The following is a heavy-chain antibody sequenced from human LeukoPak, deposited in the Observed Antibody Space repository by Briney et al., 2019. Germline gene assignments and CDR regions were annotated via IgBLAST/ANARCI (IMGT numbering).Heavy chain of an antibody. V-gene: IGHV4-34*01. CDR3: ARGRAYEPFDY. D-gene: IGHD5-12*01. CDR1: GASFSGYY. CDR2: INDSGST. J-gene: IGHJ4*02. Sequence: KASETLSLTCAVYGASFSGYYWNWIRQSPGKGLEWIGEINDSGSTNYNPSLKSRVTMSVDTSENHFSLKLRSVTAADTAVYYCARGRAYEPFDYWGQGTLVTASS.